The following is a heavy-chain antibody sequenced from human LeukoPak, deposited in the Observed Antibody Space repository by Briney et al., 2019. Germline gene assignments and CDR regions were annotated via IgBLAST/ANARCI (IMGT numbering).Heavy chain of an antibody. CDR2: IYYSGST. CDR3: ARGGDSSSYYFIGY. J-gene: IGHJ4*02. V-gene: IGHV4-59*01. CDR1: GGSISSYY. D-gene: IGHD3-22*01. Sequence: SETLSLTCTVSGGSISSYYWSWIRQPPGKGLEWIGYIYYSGSTNYNPSLKSRVTISVDTSKNQFSLKLSSVTAADTAVYYCARGGDSSSYYFIGYWGQGTLVTVSS.